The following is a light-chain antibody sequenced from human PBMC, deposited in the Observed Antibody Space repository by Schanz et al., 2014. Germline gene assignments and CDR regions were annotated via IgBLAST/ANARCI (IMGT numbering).Light chain of an antibody. V-gene: IGKV1-12*02. J-gene: IGKJ1*01. CDR1: RGISSW. Sequence: DIQMTQSPSSVSASVGDRVTITCRARRGISSWLAWYQQKPGKVPKRLIYAASSLQSGVPSRFSSGGSGTEFTLTISSLQSEDFAVYYCQQRSNWPSWTFGQGTKVEIK. CDR3: QQRSNWPSWT. CDR2: AAS.